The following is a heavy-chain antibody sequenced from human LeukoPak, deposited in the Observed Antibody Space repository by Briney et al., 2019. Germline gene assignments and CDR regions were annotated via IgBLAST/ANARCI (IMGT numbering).Heavy chain of an antibody. CDR3: AKFLTAIPDDAFDI. CDR1: GFTFSNYA. D-gene: IGHD5-18*01. V-gene: IGHV3-23*01. Sequence: GGSLRVSCVASGFTFSNYAMGWVRQAPGKGLEWVSSISGSGDSTYYADSVKGRFTISRDNSKKTLYLQMNSLRAEDTAAYYCAKFLTAIPDDAFDIWGQGTMVTVSS. J-gene: IGHJ3*02. CDR2: ISGSGDST.